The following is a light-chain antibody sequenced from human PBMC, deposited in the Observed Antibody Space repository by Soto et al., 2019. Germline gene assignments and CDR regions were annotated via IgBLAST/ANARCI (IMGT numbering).Light chain of an antibody. V-gene: IGKV4-1*01. CDR3: QQYYSTPTWT. CDR1: QSVLYSSNNKNY. J-gene: IGKJ1*01. Sequence: DIVMTQSPDSLAVSLGERATINCKSSQSVLYSSNNKNYLACYQQKPGQPPKLLIYWASTRESGVPDRFSGSGSGTDFTLTISSLQAEDVAVYYCQQYYSTPTWTFGQGTKVDIK. CDR2: WAS.